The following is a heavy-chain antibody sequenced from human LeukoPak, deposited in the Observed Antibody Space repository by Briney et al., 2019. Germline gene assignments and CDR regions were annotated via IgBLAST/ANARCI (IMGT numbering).Heavy chain of an antibody. CDR1: GGSISSYY. V-gene: IGHV4-59*08. CDR3: ASTHTYYYDSSGYFLFDY. D-gene: IGHD3-22*01. J-gene: IGHJ4*02. CDR2: IYYSGST. Sequence: SETLSLTCTVSGGSISSYYCSWIRQPPGKGLEWIGYIYYSGSTNYNPSLKSRVTISVDTSKNQFSLKLSSVTAADTAVYYCASTHTYYYDSSGYFLFDYWGQGTLVTVSS.